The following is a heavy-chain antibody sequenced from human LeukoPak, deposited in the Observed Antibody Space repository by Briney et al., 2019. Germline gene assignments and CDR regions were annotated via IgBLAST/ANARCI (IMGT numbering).Heavy chain of an antibody. V-gene: IGHV3-53*01. CDR3: ARDNRVITIFGVVTRWWFDP. Sequence: GGSLRLSCAASGFSVSSNYMSWVRPAPGKGLEWVSIVYSDGRPFHTDSVKGRFTVSRDSSKNTLHLEMNSLRVEDTAIYYCARDNRVITIFGVVTRWWFDPWGQGSLVTVSS. D-gene: IGHD3-3*01. CDR1: GFSVSSNY. J-gene: IGHJ5*02. CDR2: VYSDGRP.